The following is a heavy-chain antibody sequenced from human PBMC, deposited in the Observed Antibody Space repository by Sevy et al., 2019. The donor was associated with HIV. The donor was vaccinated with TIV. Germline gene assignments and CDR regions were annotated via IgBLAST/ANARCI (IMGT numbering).Heavy chain of an antibody. J-gene: IGHJ4*02. V-gene: IGHV3-49*04. CDR2: LKSDVYGGTV. Sequence: GGSLRLSCTASGFTFGDYCMSWVRQAPGKGLEWVAFLKSDVYGGTVDHAASVRGRFVISRDDSKTIAYLQMNDLKTGDKGVYYCTGWKAAPSLFDFWGQGALVTVSS. D-gene: IGHD6-13*01. CDR3: TGWKAAPSLFDF. CDR1: GFTFGDYC.